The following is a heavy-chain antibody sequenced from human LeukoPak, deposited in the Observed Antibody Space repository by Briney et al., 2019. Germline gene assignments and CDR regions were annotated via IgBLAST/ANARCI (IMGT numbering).Heavy chain of an antibody. CDR3: AKDPLRYYYYYYGMDV. V-gene: IGHV3-20*04. CDR1: GYSISSGYY. CDR2: VNWNGGST. J-gene: IGHJ6*02. Sequence: PSETLSLTCTVSGYSISSGYYWGWIRQPPGKGLEWISGVNWNGGSTGYADSVKGRFTISRDNSKNTLYLQMNSLRAEDTAVYYCAKDPLRYYYYYYGMDVWGQGTTVTVSS.